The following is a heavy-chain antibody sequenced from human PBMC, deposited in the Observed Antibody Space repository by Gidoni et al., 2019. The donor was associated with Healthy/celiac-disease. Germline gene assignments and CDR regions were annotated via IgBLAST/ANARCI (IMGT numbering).Heavy chain of an antibody. V-gene: IGHV3-30*18. CDR2: ISYDGSNK. D-gene: IGHD2-15*01. CDR3: AKGHILCGSGGSCYSIGMDV. J-gene: IGHJ6*02. CDR1: GFTFSSYG. Sequence: QVQLVESGGGVVQPGRSLRLSCAASGFTFSSYGMHWVRQAPGKGLEWVAVISYDGSNKYYADSVKGRFTISRDNSKNTLYLQMNSLRAEDTAVYYCAKGHILCGSGGSCYSIGMDVWGQGTTVTVSS.